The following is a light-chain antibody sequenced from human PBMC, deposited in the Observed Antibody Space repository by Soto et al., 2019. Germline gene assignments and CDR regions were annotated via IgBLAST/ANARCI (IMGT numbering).Light chain of an antibody. V-gene: IGLV2-8*01. Sequence: QSVLRQPPSASGSPGQSVTISCTGTSSDVGAYNYVSWYQQHPGKAPKLVIREVSERPSWVPDRFSGSKSGNTASLTVSGLQADDEAEYYCSSYAGSYGHVFGTGTKLTVL. CDR2: EVS. CDR1: SSDVGAYNY. J-gene: IGLJ1*01. CDR3: SSYAGSYGHV.